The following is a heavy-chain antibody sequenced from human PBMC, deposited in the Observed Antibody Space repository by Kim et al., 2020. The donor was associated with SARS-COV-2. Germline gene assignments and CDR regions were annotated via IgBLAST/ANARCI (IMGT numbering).Heavy chain of an antibody. V-gene: IGHV3-23*01. Sequence: GGSLRLSCAASGFTFSNYAMTWVRQAPGKGLECVSAITGSGDSTYYADSVAGRFIISRDNSKNTLYLQMMSLRAEDTAIYYCVKQLSGLWYSDYWGQGTLVTVSS. D-gene: IGHD1-1*01. J-gene: IGHJ4*02. CDR2: ITGSGDST. CDR3: VKQLSGLWYSDY. CDR1: GFTFSNYA.